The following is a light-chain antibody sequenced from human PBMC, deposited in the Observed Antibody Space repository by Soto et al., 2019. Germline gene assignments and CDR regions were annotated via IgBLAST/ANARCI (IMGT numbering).Light chain of an antibody. J-gene: IGKJ1*01. CDR3: MQPLQSWT. CDR1: KTFWLGMDNNY. Sequence: DIVMTQSPLSLPVPLGDPPSTPARPGKTFWLGMDNNYLDWYLQKPGQSPQLLIYLGSNRASGVPDRFSGSGSGTDFTLKISRVEAEDVGVYYCMQPLQSWTFGQGTKVEIK. V-gene: IGKV2-28*01. CDR2: LGS.